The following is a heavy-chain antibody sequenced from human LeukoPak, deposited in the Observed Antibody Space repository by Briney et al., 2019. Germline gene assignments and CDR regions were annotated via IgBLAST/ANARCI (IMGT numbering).Heavy chain of an antibody. V-gene: IGHV1-2*02. Sequence: ASVKVSCKASGYTFTGYYMHWVRQVPGQGLEWMGWINPNSGGTNYAQKFQGRVTMTRDTSISTAYMELSRLRSDDTAVYYCARSDILTGYSWYYFDYWGQGTLVTVSS. CDR1: GYTFTGYY. D-gene: IGHD3-9*01. CDR2: INPNSGGT. CDR3: ARSDILTGYSWYYFDY. J-gene: IGHJ4*02.